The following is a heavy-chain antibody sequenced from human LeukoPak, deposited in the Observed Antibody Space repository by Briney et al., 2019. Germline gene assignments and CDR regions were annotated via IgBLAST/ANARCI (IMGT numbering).Heavy chain of an antibody. V-gene: IGHV3-23*01. CDR3: AKDALRTSGWYYFDN. J-gene: IGHJ4*02. D-gene: IGHD6-19*01. CDR1: GLTFSYYA. CDR2: ITDSGDST. Sequence: GGSLRLSCTASGLTFSYYAMSWFRKAPGKGLEWFSAITDSGDSTYYVDSVKGRFTISRDNSKNTLYLQMNSLRVEDTAVYYCAKDALRTSGWYYFDNWGQGALVAVSS.